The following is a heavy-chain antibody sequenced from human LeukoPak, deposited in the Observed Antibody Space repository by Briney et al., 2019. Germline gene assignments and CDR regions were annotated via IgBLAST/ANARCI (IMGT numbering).Heavy chain of an antibody. J-gene: IGHJ4*02. Sequence: GGSLRLSCAASGFTFGTYSMNWVRQAPGKGLEWVSYISSSSTTIYYADSVKGRFTISRDNAKNSLYLQMISLRAEDTAVYYCASISYGDWYFDYWGQGTLVTVSS. CDR1: GFTFGTYS. D-gene: IGHD4-17*01. CDR3: ASISYGDWYFDY. V-gene: IGHV3-48*01. CDR2: ISSSSTTI.